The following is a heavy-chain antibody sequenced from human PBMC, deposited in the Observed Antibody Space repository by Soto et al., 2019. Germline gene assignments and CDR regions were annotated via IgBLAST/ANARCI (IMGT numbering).Heavy chain of an antibody. Sequence: QVQLVESGGGVVQPGRSLRLSCAASGFDFCSYAIHWVRQAPGKGLEWVALVSYDGRNKYYADSVKGLFTISRDNSKNTLLLQMNSLRTEDTAVYYCARGEYDTSGYYYVNAWGQGTLVTVS. CDR2: VSYDGRNK. V-gene: IGHV3-30*04. J-gene: IGHJ5*02. CDR3: ARGEYDTSGYYYVNA. D-gene: IGHD3-22*01. CDR1: GFDFCSYA.